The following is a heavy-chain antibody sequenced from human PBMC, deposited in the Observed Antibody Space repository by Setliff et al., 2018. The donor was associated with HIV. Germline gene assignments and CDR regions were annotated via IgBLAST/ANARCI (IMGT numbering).Heavy chain of an antibody. J-gene: IGHJ6*03. D-gene: IGHD6-19*01. Sequence: LSLTCTVSRGFISSYYWSWIRQPPGKGLEWIGDIYYSGSANYNPSLKRRVTISVDTAKNEISLKLSSVTAADTAVYYCARVPSSGWYGGHHYMDVWGKGAAVTVSS. CDR1: RGFISSYY. CDR2: IYYSGSA. CDR3: ARVPSSGWYGGHHYMDV. V-gene: IGHV4-59*01.